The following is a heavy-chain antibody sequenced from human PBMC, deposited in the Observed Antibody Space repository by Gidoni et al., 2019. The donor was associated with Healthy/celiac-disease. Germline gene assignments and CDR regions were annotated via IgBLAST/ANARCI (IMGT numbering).Heavy chain of an antibody. CDR1: VGSIRSGDYY. D-gene: IGHD3-22*01. J-gene: IGHJ5*02. CDR2: IYYSGST. V-gene: IGHV4-30-4*01. Sequence: QVQLQESGPGLVKPSQTLSPTCTVSVGSIRSGDYYWGWIRQPPGKGLEWIGYIYYSGSTYYNPSLKSRVTISVDTSKNQFSLKLSSVTAADTAVYYCAREVVRYYDSSGYYDTWFDPWGQGTLVTVSS. CDR3: AREVVRYYDSSGYYDTWFDP.